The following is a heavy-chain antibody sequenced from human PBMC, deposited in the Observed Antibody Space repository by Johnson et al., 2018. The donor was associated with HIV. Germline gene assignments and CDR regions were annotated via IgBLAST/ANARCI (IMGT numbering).Heavy chain of an antibody. D-gene: IGHD6-13*01. CDR2: ISSSGSTI. V-gene: IGHV3-48*03. CDR3: AISPEYSSSWFGAVDI. Sequence: MQLVESGGGVVKPGESLRLSCAASGFTFSSYAMHWVRQAPGKGLEWVSYISSSGSTIYYADSVKGRFTISRDNAKNSLYLQMNSLRAEDTAVYYCAISPEYSSSWFGAVDIWGQGTMVTVSS. J-gene: IGHJ3*02. CDR1: GFTFSSYA.